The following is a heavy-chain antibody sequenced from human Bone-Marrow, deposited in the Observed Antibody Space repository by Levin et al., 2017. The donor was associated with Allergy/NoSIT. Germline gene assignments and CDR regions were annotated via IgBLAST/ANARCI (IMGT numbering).Heavy chain of an antibody. CDR3: ARERLEKNFGLVEKWYLDL. J-gene: IGHJ2*01. V-gene: IGHV3-53*01. CDR1: GFNLSSNF. Sequence: GGSLRLSCAASGFNLSSNFMSWVRQAPEKGLEWVSVLYSGGNTYYAASVRGRFTISRDSLTNTLYLQMNTLRAEDTAVYYCARERLEKNFGLVEKWYLDLWGRGTLVTVSS. D-gene: IGHD3-3*01. CDR2: LYSGGNT.